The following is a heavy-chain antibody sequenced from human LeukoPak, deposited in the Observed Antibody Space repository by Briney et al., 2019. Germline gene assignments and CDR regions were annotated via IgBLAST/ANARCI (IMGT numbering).Heavy chain of an antibody. CDR1: GDIVSSNSAA. D-gene: IGHD1-26*01. CDR3: AREVGSGSYYYYYMDV. V-gene: IGHV6-1*01. CDR2: TYYTSKLHN. Sequence: SQTLSLTCALSGDIVSSNSAAWNWIRQSPSRGLEWQERTYYTSKLHNDYAVSVKSRITINPDTSKNQFSLQLNSVTPEDTAIYYCAREVGSGSYYYYYMDVWGKGTTVTVSS. J-gene: IGHJ6*03.